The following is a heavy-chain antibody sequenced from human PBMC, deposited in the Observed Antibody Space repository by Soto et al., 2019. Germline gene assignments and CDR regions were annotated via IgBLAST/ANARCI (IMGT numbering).Heavy chain of an antibody. J-gene: IGHJ3*02. V-gene: IGHV4-34*01. CDR2: INHRGST. CDR3: ARFGGGATVFDI. D-gene: IGHD3-10*01. CDR1: GGSFSVYY. Sequence: PSETLSLTCAVYGGSFSVYYWSWIRQPPGKGLEWIGEINHRGSTSYNPSLKSRVTISVDTSKNQFSLKLSSVTAADTAVYYCARFGGGATVFDIWGQGTMVIVSS.